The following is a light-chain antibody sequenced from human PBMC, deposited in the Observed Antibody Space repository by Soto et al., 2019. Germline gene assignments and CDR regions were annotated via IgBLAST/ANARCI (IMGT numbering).Light chain of an antibody. Sequence: DIQMTQSPSSLSASVGDRVTITCRASQSISSYLNWYQQKPGKAPKLLIYAASSLQSGVPSRFSGSGSGTDFTLTINSLQPEDFATYYCQQHNSYPLPFGVGTKVDIK. CDR1: QSISSY. V-gene: IGKV1-39*01. J-gene: IGKJ4*01. CDR3: QQHNSYPLP. CDR2: AAS.